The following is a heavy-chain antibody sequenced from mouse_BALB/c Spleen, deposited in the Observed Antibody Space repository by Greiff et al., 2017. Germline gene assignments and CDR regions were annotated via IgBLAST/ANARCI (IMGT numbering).Heavy chain of an antibody. J-gene: IGHJ2*01. V-gene: IGHV5-6-5*01. Sequence: EVQLVESGGGLVKPGGSLKLSCAASGFTFSSYAMSWVRQTPEKRLEWVASISSGGSTYYPDSVKGRFTISRDNARNILYLQMSSLRSEDTAMYYCARFTTATYLDWGQGTTLTVSS. CDR1: GFTFSSYA. CDR3: ARFTTATYLD. CDR2: ISSGGST. D-gene: IGHD1-2*01.